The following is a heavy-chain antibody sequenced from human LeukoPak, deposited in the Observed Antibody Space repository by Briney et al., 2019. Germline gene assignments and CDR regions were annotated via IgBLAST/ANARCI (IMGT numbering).Heavy chain of an antibody. J-gene: IGHJ4*02. CDR2: IYYSGST. V-gene: IGHV4-39*07. Sequence: SETLSLTCTVSGGSISSSSYYWGWIRQPPGKGLEWIGSIYYSGSTYYNPSLKSRVTISVDTSKNQFSLKLSSVTAADTAVYYCAREGASGYSYGIDYWGQGTLVTVSS. CDR3: AREGASGYSYGIDY. CDR1: GGSISSSSYY. D-gene: IGHD5-18*01.